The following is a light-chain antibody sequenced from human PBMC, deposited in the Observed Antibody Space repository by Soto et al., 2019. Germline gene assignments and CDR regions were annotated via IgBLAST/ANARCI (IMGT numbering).Light chain of an antibody. CDR3: QQRSKWPRT. J-gene: IGKJ1*01. CDR1: QTIRNN. CDR2: GAS. V-gene: IGKV3-11*01. Sequence: EIVMTQSPATLSLSPGERVTLSCRASQTIRNNLAWYQQKPGQAHRLLIYGASTRATAIPARFSGSGSGTDFTLTISSLEPEDFAVYYCQQRSKWPRTFGQGTKVDIK.